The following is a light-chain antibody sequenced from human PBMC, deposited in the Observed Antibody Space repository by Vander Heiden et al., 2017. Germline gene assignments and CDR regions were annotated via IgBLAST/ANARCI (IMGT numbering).Light chain of an antibody. CDR1: SSTIGSDT. J-gene: IGLJ3*02. Sequence: QSVLPQPPSASGTPGQRVTISCSGSSSTIGSDTVNGYQQLPGTAPKRRIDRNNQRPPGVPDRFSCSKSGTSASLAISGLQSEDEAEYYWAAWDASLNGVVCGGGTRLTVL. CDR2: RNN. CDR3: AAWDASLNGVV. V-gene: IGLV1-44*01.